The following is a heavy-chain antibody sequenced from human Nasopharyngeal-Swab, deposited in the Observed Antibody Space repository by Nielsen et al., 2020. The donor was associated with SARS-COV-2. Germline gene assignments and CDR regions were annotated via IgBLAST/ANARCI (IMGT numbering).Heavy chain of an antibody. CDR3: ATDGSDGPSY. Sequence: SLKISCAASGFTFDDYDMHWVRQAPGKGVEWVSGISWNSGSIGYADSVKGRFTISRDNAKNSLYLQMNSLRAEDTALYYCATDGSDGPSYWGQGTLVTVSS. CDR2: ISWNSGSI. J-gene: IGHJ4*02. CDR1: GFTFDDYD. D-gene: IGHD2-8*01. V-gene: IGHV3-9*01.